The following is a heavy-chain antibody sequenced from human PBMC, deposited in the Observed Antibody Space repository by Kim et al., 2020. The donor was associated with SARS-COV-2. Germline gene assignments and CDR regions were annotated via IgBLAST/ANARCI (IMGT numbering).Heavy chain of an antibody. CDR1: GFTFSDYY. Sequence: GGSLRLSCAASGFTFSDYYMNWIRQAPGKGLEWVSFISPSGDTTFYAAAVKGRFTISRDNAKTSLYLQMNSLSGEDTAIYCCATAGHGYNAF. CDR2: ISPSGDTT. V-gene: IGHV3-11*01. J-gene: IGHJ3*01. CDR3: ATAGHGYNAF. D-gene: IGHD5-12*01.